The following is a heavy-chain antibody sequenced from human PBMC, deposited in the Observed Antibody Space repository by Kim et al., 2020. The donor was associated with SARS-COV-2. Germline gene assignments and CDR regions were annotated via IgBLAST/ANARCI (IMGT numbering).Heavy chain of an antibody. D-gene: IGHD3-3*01. CDR2: MYYSGST. CDR1: GGSISSNY. CDR3: ARSALFWTFDI. Sequence: SETLSLTCTVSGGSISSNYWSWIRQPPGKGLEWIGYMYYSGSTNYNPSLKSRVTISVDRPKNQFSLKLSAVTAADTAVYYCARSALFWTFDIWGQGTMVT. V-gene: IGHV4-59*08. J-gene: IGHJ3*02.